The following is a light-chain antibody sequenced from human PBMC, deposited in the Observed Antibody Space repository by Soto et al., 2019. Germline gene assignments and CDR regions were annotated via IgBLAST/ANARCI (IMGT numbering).Light chain of an antibody. CDR1: QSVRSTY. CDR3: QQYRNWPRT. J-gene: IGKJ1*01. V-gene: IGKV3-15*01. Sequence: EIVLTQSPGTLSLSPGERATLSCRASQSVRSTYLAWYQQKPGQAPRLLIYGASTRAIDMPGRFSGRGSGTEFTLTISSLQSEDFAVYYCQQYRNWPRTFGQGTKVDIK. CDR2: GAS.